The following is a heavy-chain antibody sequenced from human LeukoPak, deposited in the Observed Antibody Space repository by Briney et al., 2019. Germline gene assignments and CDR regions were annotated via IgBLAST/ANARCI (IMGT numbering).Heavy chain of an antibody. Sequence: SETLSLTCAVSGYSISSGYYWGWIRQPPGKGLEWIGSIFHSGSTYYNPSLKSRVTMSVDTSKNQFSLKLSSVTAADTAVYYCARGASFGYWGQGTLVTVSS. CDR1: GYSISSGYY. CDR2: IFHSGST. CDR3: ARGASFGY. V-gene: IGHV4-38-2*01. J-gene: IGHJ4*02.